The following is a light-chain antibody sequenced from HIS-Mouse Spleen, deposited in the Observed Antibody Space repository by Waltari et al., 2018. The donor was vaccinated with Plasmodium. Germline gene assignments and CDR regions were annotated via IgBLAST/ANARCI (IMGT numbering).Light chain of an antibody. CDR1: ALPKKY. Sequence: SYELTPPPSVSVSPGQTARITCSGDALPKKYAYWYQQKSGQAPVLVIYEDSKRPSGIPERFSGSSSGTSATLTISGAQVEDEADYYCYSTDSSGNHRVFGGGTKLTVL. V-gene: IGLV3-10*01. J-gene: IGLJ3*02. CDR2: EDS. CDR3: YSTDSSGNHRV.